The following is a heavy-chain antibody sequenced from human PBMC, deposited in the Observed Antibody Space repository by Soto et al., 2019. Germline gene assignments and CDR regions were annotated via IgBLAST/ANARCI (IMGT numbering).Heavy chain of an antibody. J-gene: IGHJ6*02. Sequence: GGSLRLSCAASGFTFSSFAMSWVRQAPGKGLEWVSTISGSGGTTYYADSVKGRFTISKDNSKKTLSLQMNGLRAEDTAVCYCAKSLSGTNYAMDVWGQGTTVTVSS. CDR2: ISGSGGTT. CDR3: AKSLSGTNYAMDV. D-gene: IGHD1-7*01. V-gene: IGHV3-23*01. CDR1: GFTFSSFA.